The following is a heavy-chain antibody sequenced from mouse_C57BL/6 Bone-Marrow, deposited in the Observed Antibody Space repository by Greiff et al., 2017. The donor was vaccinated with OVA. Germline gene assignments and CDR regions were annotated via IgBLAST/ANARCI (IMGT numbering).Heavy chain of an antibody. V-gene: IGHV14-4*01. CDR2: IDPENGDT. J-gene: IGHJ3*01. CDR3: TRGLPSFAY. CDR1: GFNITDDY. Sequence: DVLLVESGAELVRPGASVKLSCTASGFNITDDYMHWVKQRPEQGLEWIGWIDPENGDTEYASKFQGKATITADTSSNTAYLQLSSLTSEDTAVYYCTRGLPSFAYWGQGTLVTVSA. D-gene: IGHD2-4*01.